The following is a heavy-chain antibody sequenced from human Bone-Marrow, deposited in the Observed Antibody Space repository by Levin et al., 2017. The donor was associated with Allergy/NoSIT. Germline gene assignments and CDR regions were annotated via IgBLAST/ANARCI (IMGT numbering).Heavy chain of an antibody. CDR1: GASVSSRPYY. V-gene: IGHV4-61*01. J-gene: IGHJ3*02. CDR2: ISGSGST. Sequence: SETLSLTCTVSGASVSSRPYYWNWIRQPPGKGLEWIGFISGSGSTNYNPSLKSRVTISVDTSKNQFSLKLSSVTTADTAVYYWARDYYGSGRSWVAFDIWGQGTTVTVFS. CDR3: ARDYYGSGRSWVAFDI. D-gene: IGHD3-10*01.